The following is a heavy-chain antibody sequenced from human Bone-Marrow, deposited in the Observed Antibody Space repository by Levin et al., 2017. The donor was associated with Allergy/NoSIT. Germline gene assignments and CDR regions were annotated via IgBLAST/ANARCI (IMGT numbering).Heavy chain of an antibody. V-gene: IGHV1-2*02. J-gene: IGHJ4*02. CDR1: GYAFSGYY. CDR2: SNPKTGRT. CDR3: ARDLDY. Sequence: AASVKVSCKTSGYAFSGYYIFWVRQAPGQGLEWMGWSNPKTGRTKYAEKFQGRVTMTRDTSISTAYMELGGLRSDDTAVYYCARDLDYWGQGTLVTVSS.